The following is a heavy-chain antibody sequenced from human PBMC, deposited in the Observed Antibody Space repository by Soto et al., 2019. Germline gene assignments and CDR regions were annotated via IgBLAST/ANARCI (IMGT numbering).Heavy chain of an antibody. V-gene: IGHV3-30-3*01. J-gene: IGHJ6*02. Sequence: PGGSPRLSCAASGFTFSSYAMHWVRQAPGKGLEWVAVISYDGSNKYYADSVKGRFTISRGNSKNTLYLQMNSLRAEDTAVYYCARSVVPAANDYYYYGMDVWGQGTTVTVSS. CDR2: ISYDGSNK. CDR1: GFTFSSYA. D-gene: IGHD2-2*01. CDR3: ARSVVPAANDYYYYGMDV.